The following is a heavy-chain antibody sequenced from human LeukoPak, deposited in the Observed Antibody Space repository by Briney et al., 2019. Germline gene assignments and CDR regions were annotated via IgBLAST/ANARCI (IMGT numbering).Heavy chain of an antibody. CDR2: ISGSGVST. D-gene: IGHD5-24*01. V-gene: IGHV3-23*01. CDR1: GFTFTSYA. Sequence: GGSLRLSCAASGFTFTSYAMNWVRQAPGKGLEWVSAISGSGVSTYYADSVKGRFTISRDNSKNMLYLQMNSLRAEDTAVYYCAKDGPLEGPYYFDYWGQGTLVTVSS. CDR3: AKDGPLEGPYYFDY. J-gene: IGHJ4*02.